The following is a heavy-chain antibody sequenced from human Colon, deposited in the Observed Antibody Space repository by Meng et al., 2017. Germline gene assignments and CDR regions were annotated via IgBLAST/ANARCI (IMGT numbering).Heavy chain of an antibody. D-gene: IGHD2-8*01. CDR1: GYTFTSYD. Sequence: ASVKVSCKASGYTFTSYDINWVRRATGQGREWMGWMNPNSGNTGYAQKFQGRVTMTRNTSISTAYMELSSLRSEDTAVYYCARGPMVSQYFHHWGQGTLVTVSS. CDR2: MNPNSGNT. J-gene: IGHJ1*01. CDR3: ARGPMVSQYFHH. V-gene: IGHV1-8*01.